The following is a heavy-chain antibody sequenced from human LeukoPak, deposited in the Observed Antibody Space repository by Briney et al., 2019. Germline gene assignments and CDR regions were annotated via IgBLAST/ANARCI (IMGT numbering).Heavy chain of an antibody. D-gene: IGHD3-10*01. V-gene: IGHV3-7*01. CDR3: ARAGSLWFGESKFGY. CDR2: INQDGSEK. Sequence: GSLRLSCAASGFTFSSYWMSWVRQAPGKGLEWVANINQDGSEKYYVDSVKGRFSISRDNAKNSLYLQMNSLRAEDTAVYYCARAGSLWFGESKFGYWGQGTLVTVSS. CDR1: GFTFSSYW. J-gene: IGHJ4*02.